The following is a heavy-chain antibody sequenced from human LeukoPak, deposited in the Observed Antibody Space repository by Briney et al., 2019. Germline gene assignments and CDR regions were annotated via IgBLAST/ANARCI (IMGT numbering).Heavy chain of an antibody. J-gene: IGHJ6*02. CDR3: ARAMHQSGYYYGMDV. D-gene: IGHD2-2*01. CDR1: GYSISIGYY. CDR2: IYHSGST. Sequence: SETLSLTRTVSGYSISIGYYWGWIRQPPGKGLEWIGSIYHSGSTYYNPSLKSRVTISVDTSKNQFSLKLSSVTAADTAVYYCARAMHQSGYYYGMDVWGQGTTVTVSS. V-gene: IGHV4-38-2*02.